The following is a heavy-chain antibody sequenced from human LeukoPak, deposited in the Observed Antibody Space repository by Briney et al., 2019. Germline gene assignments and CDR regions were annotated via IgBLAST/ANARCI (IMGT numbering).Heavy chain of an antibody. CDR2: ISSSRSYI. CDR1: GFTFSSFS. Sequence: GGSLRLSCAASGFTFSSFSMNWVRQAPGKGLEWVSSISSSRSYIYYADSVKGRFTISRDNAKNSLYLQRNSLRAEDTAVYYCASGSSGWTFDYWGQGTLVTVSS. J-gene: IGHJ4*02. V-gene: IGHV3-21*01. D-gene: IGHD6-19*01. CDR3: ASGSSGWTFDY.